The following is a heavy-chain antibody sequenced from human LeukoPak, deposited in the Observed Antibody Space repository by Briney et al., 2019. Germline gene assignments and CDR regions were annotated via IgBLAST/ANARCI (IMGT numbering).Heavy chain of an antibody. D-gene: IGHD5-24*01. CDR1: GYTFTNYY. CDR3: ARIRDGYNDAYDI. V-gene: IGHV1-46*01. Sequence: ASVKVSCKASGYTFTNYYMHWVRRAPGQGLEWMGLINPCGDNTDYAQNFQGRVTMTRDTSTSTVYMALSSLRSEDTAVYYCARIRDGYNDAYDIWGQGTMVTVSS. CDR2: INPCGDNT. J-gene: IGHJ3*02.